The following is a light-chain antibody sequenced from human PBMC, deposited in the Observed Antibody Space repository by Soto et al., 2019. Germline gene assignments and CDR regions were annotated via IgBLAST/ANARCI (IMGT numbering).Light chain of an antibody. CDR3: QQYNNWPPLT. CDR1: QSVSSN. J-gene: IGKJ4*01. V-gene: IGKV3-15*01. Sequence: EKGITHSPAPPSVSPGEKTTPSLRARQSVSSNLAWYQQKPGQAPRLLIYGASTRATGIPARFSGSGSGTEFTLTISSLQSEDFAVYYCQQYNNWPPLTFGGGTKWIS. CDR2: GAS.